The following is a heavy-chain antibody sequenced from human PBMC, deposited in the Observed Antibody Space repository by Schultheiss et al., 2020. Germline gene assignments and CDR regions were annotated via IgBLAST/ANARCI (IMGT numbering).Heavy chain of an antibody. J-gene: IGHJ4*02. CDR2: IYYSGST. D-gene: IGHD2-15*01. CDR3: ARAGGYSRRPFDY. Sequence: SATLSLTCTVSGGSISSYYWSWIRQPPGKGLEWIGYIYYSGSTYYNPSLKSRVTISVDRSKNQFSLKLSSVTAADTAVYYCARAGGYSRRPFDYWGQGTLVTVSS. CDR1: GGSISSYY. V-gene: IGHV4-59*12.